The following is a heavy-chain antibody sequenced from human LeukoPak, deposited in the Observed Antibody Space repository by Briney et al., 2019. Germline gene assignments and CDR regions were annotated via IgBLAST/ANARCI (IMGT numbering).Heavy chain of an antibody. CDR1: GGSISSGSYY. Sequence: KTSETLSLTCIVSGGSISSGSYYWSWIRQPAGKGLEWIWRIYTSGSTNYNPSLKSRVTISVDTSKNHFSLRLSSVTAADTAVYYCARTYSNYSRYYYYYYMDVWGKGTTVTVSS. V-gene: IGHV4-61*02. D-gene: IGHD4-11*01. CDR3: ARTYSNYSRYYYYYYMDV. J-gene: IGHJ6*03. CDR2: IYTSGST.